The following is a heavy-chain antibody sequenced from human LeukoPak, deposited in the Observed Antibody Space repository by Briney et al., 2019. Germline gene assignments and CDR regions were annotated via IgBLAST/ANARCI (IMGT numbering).Heavy chain of an antibody. Sequence: ASVKVSCKASGYTFTSYYMHWVRQAPGQGLEWMGIINPSGGSTSYAQKFQGRVTMTRDTSTSTVYMELSSLRSEDTAVYYCAREGAEYSQTTYFDYWGQGTLVTVSP. CDR3: AREGAEYSQTTYFDY. V-gene: IGHV1-46*01. CDR1: GYTFTSYY. J-gene: IGHJ4*02. CDR2: INPSGGST. D-gene: IGHD6-6*01.